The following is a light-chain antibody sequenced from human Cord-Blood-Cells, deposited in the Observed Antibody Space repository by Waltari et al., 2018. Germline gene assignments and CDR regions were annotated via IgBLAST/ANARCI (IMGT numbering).Light chain of an antibody. CDR2: WAS. CDR1: QSVLYSSNNKNY. Sequence: DIVMTQSPDSLAVSLGERATINCKSSQSVLYSSNNKNYLAWYQQKPGQPPKLFMYWASTRESGVPDRFSGSGSGTDFTLTISSLQAEDVAVYYCQQYYSTPQTFGQGTKVEIK. J-gene: IGKJ1*01. CDR3: QQYYSTPQT. V-gene: IGKV4-1*01.